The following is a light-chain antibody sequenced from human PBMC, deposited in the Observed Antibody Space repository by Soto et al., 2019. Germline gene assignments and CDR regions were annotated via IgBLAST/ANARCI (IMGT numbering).Light chain of an antibody. Sequence: IQMTQSPSSLSASVGDRVTITCRASQRITTYLNWYQQKPGEAPKLLISTSGTLQRGVPSRFSGSGSGKDFPLPITALRPEDFATYFCQQTYSTPYTFGQGTKLEIK. J-gene: IGKJ2*01. CDR3: QQTYSTPYT. CDR1: QRITTY. V-gene: IGKV1-39*01. CDR2: TSG.